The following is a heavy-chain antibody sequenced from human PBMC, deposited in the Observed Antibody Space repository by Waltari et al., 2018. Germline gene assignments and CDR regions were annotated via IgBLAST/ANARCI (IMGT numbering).Heavy chain of an antibody. CDR2: IIPIFGTA. J-gene: IGHJ4*02. V-gene: IGHV1-69*12. CDR3: ARDRATYYYDSSGYGYFDY. D-gene: IGHD3-22*01. Sequence: QVQLVQSGAEVKKPGSSVKVSCKASGGTFSSYAISWVRQAPGQGLEWLGGIIPIFGTANYAQKFQGRVTITADESTSTAYMELSSLRSEDTAVYYCARDRATYYYDSSGYGYFDYWGQGTLVTVSS. CDR1: GGTFSSYA.